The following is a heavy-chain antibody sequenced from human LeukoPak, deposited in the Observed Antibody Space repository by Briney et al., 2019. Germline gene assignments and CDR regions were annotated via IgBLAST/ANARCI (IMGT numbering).Heavy chain of an antibody. CDR2: IKEDGSEK. CDR1: GFPFSGYW. J-gene: IGHJ3*02. CDR3: ARSRAPGAADAFDI. Sequence: PGGSLRLSCAASGFPFSGYWMTWVRQAPGKGLEYVANIKEDGSEKYYVDSVKGRFTISRDNTKNSLYLQMSSLKAPDTAMYYCARSRAPGAADAFDIWGQGTMVTVSS. D-gene: IGHD7-27*01. V-gene: IGHV3-7*05.